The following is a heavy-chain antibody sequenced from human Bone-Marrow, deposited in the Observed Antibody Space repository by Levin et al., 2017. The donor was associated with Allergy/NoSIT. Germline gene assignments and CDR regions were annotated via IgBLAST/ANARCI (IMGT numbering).Heavy chain of an antibody. CDR3: ARLNKPGVMGALDY. CDR1: GYTFNSFY. J-gene: IGHJ4*02. V-gene: IGHV1-46*02. Sequence: GESLKISCKTSGYTFNSFYLHWVRQAPGQGLEWMGVINPSGSSTTYTQKFQGRVSMTRDTSTSTFYMQLSSLRSEDTAVYYCARLNKPGVMGALDYWGQGTLVAVSS. CDR2: INPSGSST. D-gene: IGHD3-16*01.